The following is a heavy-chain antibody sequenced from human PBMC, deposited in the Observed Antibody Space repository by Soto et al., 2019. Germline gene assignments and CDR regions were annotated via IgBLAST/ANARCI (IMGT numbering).Heavy chain of an antibody. Sequence: QVQLQESGPRLVKPSQTLSLTCSVSGDSIGGGGHYWSWIRQLPGKGLEWIGYIFHSGSTSYNPSLKSRVTISVDTSKNQFSLRLSSVTAADTAVYYCARDKGYGPSSECFQHWGQGTLVTVSS. CDR1: GDSIGGGGHY. V-gene: IGHV4-31*03. J-gene: IGHJ1*01. CDR2: IFHSGST. D-gene: IGHD4-17*01. CDR3: ARDKGYGPSSECFQH.